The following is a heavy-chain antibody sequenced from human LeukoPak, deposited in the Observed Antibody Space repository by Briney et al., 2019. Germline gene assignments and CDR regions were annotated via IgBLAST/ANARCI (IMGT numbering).Heavy chain of an antibody. D-gene: IGHD1-26*01. CDR2: INHSGST. J-gene: IGHJ5*02. CDR3: ASGTYYRGFDA. CDR1: GGSFSGYY. V-gene: IGHV4-34*01. Sequence: RSSETLSLTCAVYGGSFSGYYWSWIRQPPGKGLEWIGEINHSGSTNYNPSLKSRVTISVDTSKNQFSLKLSSVTPEDTAVYYCASGTYYRGFDAWGQGTLVTVSS.